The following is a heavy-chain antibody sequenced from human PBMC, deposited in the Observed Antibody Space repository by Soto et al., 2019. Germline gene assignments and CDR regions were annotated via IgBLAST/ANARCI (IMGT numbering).Heavy chain of an antibody. J-gene: IGHJ3*02. Sequence: QLHLVQSGAVVKKPGASVTVSCSASGYPVTAYYMHWVRQAPGRGLEWMGGINPATGAAKYTQTFPGRVTKTRDTATSKVFMELGGLTSGDTAVFYWAGGGGVGVAGSAAFDMWGQGTLVTVSS. CDR3: AGGGGVGVAGSAAFDM. D-gene: IGHD3-3*01. CDR1: GYPVTAYY. V-gene: IGHV1-2*02. CDR2: INPATGAA.